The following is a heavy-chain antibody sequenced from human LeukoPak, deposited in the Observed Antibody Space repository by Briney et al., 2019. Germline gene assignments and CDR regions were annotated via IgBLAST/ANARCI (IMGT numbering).Heavy chain of an antibody. Sequence: GRSLRLSYAASGFTFSNNGMHWVRQAPGKGLEWVALIWYDGSKKYYADSVEGRFTISRDNSKNTLYLQMNSLRAEDTAVYYCAKLTFYCSSTSCPSNNFDYWGQGTLVTVSS. D-gene: IGHD2-2*01. CDR1: GFTFSNNG. J-gene: IGHJ4*02. CDR2: IWYDGSKK. CDR3: AKLTFYCSSTSCPSNNFDY. V-gene: IGHV3-33*06.